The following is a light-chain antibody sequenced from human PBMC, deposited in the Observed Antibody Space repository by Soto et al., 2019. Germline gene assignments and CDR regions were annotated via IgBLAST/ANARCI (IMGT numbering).Light chain of an antibody. CDR2: NNN. J-gene: IGLJ1*01. V-gene: IGLV1-47*02. CDR3: SSWDGSLSGYV. Sequence: QFVLTQPPSASGTPGQGVTISCSGSSSNIGSNYVYWYQQLPGTAPKLLIYNNNQRPSGVPDRFSASKSGTSASLAIRGLRSDDEADYYCSSWDGSLSGYVFGAGTKLTVL. CDR1: SSNIGSNY.